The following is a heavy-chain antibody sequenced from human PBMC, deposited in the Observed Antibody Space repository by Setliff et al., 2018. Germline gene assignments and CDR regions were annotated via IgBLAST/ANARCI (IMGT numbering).Heavy chain of an antibody. CDR1: GYSISSGYY. Sequence: KASETLSLTCAVSGYSISSGYYWGWIRQPPGKGLEWIGSIYHSGSTYYNPSLKSRVTISVDTSKNQFSLKLSSVTAADTAVYYCARTSRGPREPIGWFDPWGQGTLVTVS. CDR2: IYHSGST. D-gene: IGHD1-26*01. CDR3: ARTSRGPREPIGWFDP. J-gene: IGHJ5*02. V-gene: IGHV4-38-2*01.